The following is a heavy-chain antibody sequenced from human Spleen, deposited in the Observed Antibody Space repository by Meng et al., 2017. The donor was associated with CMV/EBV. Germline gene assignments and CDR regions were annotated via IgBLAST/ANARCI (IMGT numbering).Heavy chain of an antibody. J-gene: IGHJ4*02. CDR3: ARDPYATGWAG. Sequence: QVQWRGSGPGLVEPSGTLSLTCAVSGGSISISTWWSWVRQPPGKGLEWIGEIYHSGGTNYNPSLRGRVTISLDKSKNQFSLTLRSVTAADTAVYYCARDPYATGWAGWGQGTLVTVSS. CDR2: IYHSGGT. V-gene: IGHV4-4*02. CDR1: GGSISISTW. D-gene: IGHD6-19*01.